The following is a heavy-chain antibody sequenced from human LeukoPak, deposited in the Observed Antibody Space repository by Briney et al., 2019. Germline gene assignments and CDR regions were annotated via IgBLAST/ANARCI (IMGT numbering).Heavy chain of an antibody. Sequence: GGSLRLSCAASGFTFSSYGMHWVRQAPGKGLEWVAVISYDGSNKYYADSVKGRFTISRDNSKNTLYLQVNSLRAEDTAVYYCAKKGRFDYWGQGTLVTVSS. CDR2: ISYDGSNK. V-gene: IGHV3-30*18. J-gene: IGHJ4*02. CDR1: GFTFSSYG. CDR3: AKKGRFDY.